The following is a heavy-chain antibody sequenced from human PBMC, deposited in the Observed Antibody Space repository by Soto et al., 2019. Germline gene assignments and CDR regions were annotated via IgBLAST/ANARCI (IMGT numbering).Heavy chain of an antibody. CDR2: IYYSGST. CDR3: ATTYYDILTGYYWFDP. CDR1: GGSISSSSYY. V-gene: IGHV4-39*01. J-gene: IGHJ5*02. Sequence: QLQLQESGPGLVKPSETLSLTCTVSGGSISSSSYYWGWIRQPPGKGLEWIGSIYYSGSTYYNPSLKSRVTISVDTSKNQFSLKLSSVTAADTAVYYCATTYYDILTGYYWFDPWGQGTLVTVSS. D-gene: IGHD3-9*01.